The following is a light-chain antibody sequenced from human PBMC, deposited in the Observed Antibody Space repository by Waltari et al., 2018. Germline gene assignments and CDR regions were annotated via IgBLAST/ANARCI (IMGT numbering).Light chain of an antibody. CDR2: DAS. J-gene: IGKJ1*01. V-gene: IGKV1-5*01. CDR3: QHYSGFSSRT. Sequence: DIQMTQSPSTLSPSVGDTVTITCRASQSISDYLARYQKKPGKAPKLLIYDASTLKNGVPSRFSGSVSGTEFTLTISSLQPDDFATYYCQHYSGFSSRTFDQGTKVDIK. CDR1: QSISDY.